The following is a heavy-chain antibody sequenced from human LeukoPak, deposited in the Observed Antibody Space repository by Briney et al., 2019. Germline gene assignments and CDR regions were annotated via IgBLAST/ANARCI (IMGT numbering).Heavy chain of an antibody. J-gene: IGHJ4*02. D-gene: IGHD1-26*01. V-gene: IGHV1-2*06. CDR1: GYTFTGYY. Sequence: ASVKVSCKASGYTFTGYYMHWVRQAPGQGLEWMGRINPNSGGTNYAQKFQGRVTMTRDTSNSTAYMELSRLRSDDTAVYYCARGGGSYAPNHIDYWGQGTLVTVSS. CDR2: INPNSGGT. CDR3: ARGGGSYAPNHIDY.